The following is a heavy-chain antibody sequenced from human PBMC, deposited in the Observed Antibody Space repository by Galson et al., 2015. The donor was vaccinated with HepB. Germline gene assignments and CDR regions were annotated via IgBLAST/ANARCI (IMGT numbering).Heavy chain of an antibody. D-gene: IGHD1-26*01. J-gene: IGHJ6*02. V-gene: IGHV1-18*01. Sequence: SVKVSCKASGYTFTSYGISWVRQAPGQGLEWMGWISAYNGNTNHAQKLQGRVTMTTDTSTSTAYMELRSLRSDDTAVYYCARERVGADYGMDVWGQGTTVTVSS. CDR1: GYTFTSYG. CDR2: ISAYNGNT. CDR3: ARERVGADYGMDV.